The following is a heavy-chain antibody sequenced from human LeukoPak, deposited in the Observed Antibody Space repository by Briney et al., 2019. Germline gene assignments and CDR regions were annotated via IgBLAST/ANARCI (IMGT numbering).Heavy chain of an antibody. V-gene: IGHV4-61*02. CDR2: IYTSGST. D-gene: IGHD6-13*01. J-gene: IGHJ5*02. Sequence: SHTLTLTCTVSGSSISSGSYYWRWIRQPARKGLERIGRIYTSGSTNYNPSLKSRVTISVDTYKNQFSLKLSSVTAADTAVYYCARVAGVSSSWRQNWFDPWGQGTLVTVSS. CDR3: ARVAGVSSSWRQNWFDP. CDR1: GSSISSGSYY.